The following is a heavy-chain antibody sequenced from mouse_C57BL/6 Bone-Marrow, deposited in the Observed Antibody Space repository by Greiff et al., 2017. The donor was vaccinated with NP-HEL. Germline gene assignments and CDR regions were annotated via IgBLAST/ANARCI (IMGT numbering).Heavy chain of an antibody. CDR3: ARGSNYVTWFAY. J-gene: IGHJ3*01. CDR2: IYPRSGNT. Sequence: QVQLKQSGAELARPGASVKLSCKASGYTFTSYGISWVKQRTGQGLEWIGEIYPRSGNTYYIEKFKGKATLTADKSSSTAYMELRSLTSEDSAVYVCARGSNYVTWFAYWGQGTLVTVSA. V-gene: IGHV1-81*01. D-gene: IGHD2-5*01. CDR1: GYTFTSYG.